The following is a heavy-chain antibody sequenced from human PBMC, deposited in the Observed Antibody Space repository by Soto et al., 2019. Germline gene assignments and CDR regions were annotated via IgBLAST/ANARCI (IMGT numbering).Heavy chain of an antibody. CDR3: ARHLTYCSAGSCYSDFPYYGMDV. J-gene: IGHJ6*02. V-gene: IGHV4-39*01. Sequence: SETLSLTCTVSGGSISSSSYYWGWIRQPPGEGLEWIGSIFYSGSTYYNPSLKRRVTISVDTSKNQFSLKLSSVTAADTAVYYCARHLTYCSAGSCYSDFPYYGMDVWGQGTTVT. CDR1: GGSISSSSYY. D-gene: IGHD2-15*01. CDR2: IFYSGST.